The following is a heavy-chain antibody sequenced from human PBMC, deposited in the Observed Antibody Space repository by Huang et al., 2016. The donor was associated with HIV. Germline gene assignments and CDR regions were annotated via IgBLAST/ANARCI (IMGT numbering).Heavy chain of an antibody. CDR2: FYCRGSN. V-gene: IGHV4-39*01. D-gene: IGHD3-10*01. CDR1: GGSISSRTYY. J-gene: IGHJ3*01. CDR3: ARGGSHFAGWDGFPVHPLDL. Sequence: QTRLQESGPGLVKPSETLSLTCTVSGGSISSRTYYWAWIRQPPGKGLEWVGNFYCRGSNYYSRSLSSRITMSLDTSKNQFSLGLTSVTAADTAVYYCARGGSHFAGWDGFPVHPLDLWGRGTMVTVSS.